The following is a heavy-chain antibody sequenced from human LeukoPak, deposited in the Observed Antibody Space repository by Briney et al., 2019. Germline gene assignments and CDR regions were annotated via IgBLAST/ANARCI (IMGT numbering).Heavy chain of an antibody. V-gene: IGHV3-23*01. CDR3: AKDPAYIVATINGGDY. J-gene: IGHJ4*02. D-gene: IGHD5-12*01. CDR1: GFTFSSYA. Sequence: GASLRLSCAASGFTFSSYAMSWVRQAPGKGLEWVSAISGSGGSTYYADSVKGRFTISRDNSKNTLYLQMNSLRAEDTAVYYCAKDPAYIVATINGGDYWGQGTLVTVSS. CDR2: ISGSGGST.